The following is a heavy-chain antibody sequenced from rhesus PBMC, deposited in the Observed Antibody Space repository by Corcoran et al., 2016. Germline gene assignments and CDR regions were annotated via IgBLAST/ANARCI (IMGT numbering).Heavy chain of an antibody. CDR3: ASDQRMNTVTQFDY. D-gene: IGHD4-23*01. V-gene: IGHV4S14*01. CDR2: IYGSGGSN. CDR1: GGSISGYYY. Sequence: QVQLQESGPGLVKPSETLSLTCAVSGGSISGYYYWSWIRQPPGKGLEWIGRIYGSGGSNFLNPSLQSRVTLSGDTSKNQFSLKLSSVTAADTAVYYCASDQRMNTVTQFDYWGQGVLVTVSS. J-gene: IGHJ4*01.